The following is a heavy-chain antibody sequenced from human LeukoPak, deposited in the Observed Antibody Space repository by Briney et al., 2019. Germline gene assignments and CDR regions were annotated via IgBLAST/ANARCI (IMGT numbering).Heavy chain of an antibody. V-gene: IGHV1-18*01. D-gene: IGHD3-22*01. J-gene: IGHJ4*02. CDR1: GYTFTSYG. Sequence: ASVKVSCKASGYTFTSYGFSWVRQAPGQGLEWMGWISAYNGNTNYAQKLQGRVTMTTDTSTSTAYMELRSLRSDDTAVYYCAREGGYDSSGYYYEDYWGQGTLVTVSS. CDR3: AREGGYDSSGYYYEDY. CDR2: ISAYNGNT.